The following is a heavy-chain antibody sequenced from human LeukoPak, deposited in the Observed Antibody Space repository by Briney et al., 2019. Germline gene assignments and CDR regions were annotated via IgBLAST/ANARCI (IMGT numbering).Heavy chain of an antibody. D-gene: IGHD6-13*01. V-gene: IGHV4-34*01. J-gene: IGHJ4*02. CDR2: INHSGST. Sequence: SETLSLTCAVYGGSFSGYYWSWIRQPPGKGLEWIEEINHSGSTNYNPSLKSRVTISVDTSKNQFSLKLSSVTAADTAVYYCARDPYSSSWYFGCFDYWGQGTLVTVSS. CDR3: ARDPYSSSWYFGCFDY. CDR1: GGSFSGYY.